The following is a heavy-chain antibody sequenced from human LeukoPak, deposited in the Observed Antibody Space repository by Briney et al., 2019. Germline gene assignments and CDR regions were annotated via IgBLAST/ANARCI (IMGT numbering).Heavy chain of an antibody. J-gene: IGHJ6*03. D-gene: IGHD6-13*01. CDR1: GYTFTSYG. CDR3: ASFPGGSIAAAGFTSRGYYYYYMDV. CDR2: ISAYNGHT. V-gene: IGHV1-18*01. Sequence: GASVKVSCKGSGYTFTSYGISWVRQAPGQGLEWMGWISAYNGHTNYAQKLQGRVTMTTDTSTSTAYMELRSLRSEDTAVYYCASFPGGSIAAAGFTSRGYYYYYMDVWGKGTTVTVSS.